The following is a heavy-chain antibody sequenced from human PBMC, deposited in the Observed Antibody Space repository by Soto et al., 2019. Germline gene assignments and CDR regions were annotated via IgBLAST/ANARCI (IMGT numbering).Heavy chain of an antibody. CDR2: IYYSGST. Sequence: LSLTCTVSGGSISSSSYYWGWIRQPPGKGLEWIGSIYYSGSTYYNPSLKSRVTISVDTSKNQFSLKLSSVTAADTAVYYCARQGAATSPVAWNWFDPWGQGTLVTVSS. V-gene: IGHV4-39*01. J-gene: IGHJ5*02. CDR3: ARQGAATSPVAWNWFDP. CDR1: GGSISSSSYY. D-gene: IGHD2-15*01.